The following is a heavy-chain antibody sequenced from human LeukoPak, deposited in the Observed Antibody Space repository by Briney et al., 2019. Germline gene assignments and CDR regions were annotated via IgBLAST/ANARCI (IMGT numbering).Heavy chain of an antibody. CDR3: ARDRYGGSLDY. Sequence: ASVKVSCRASGYTLAGYQIHWVRQAPGQGLEWMGWINPNSGGTNYAQKFQGWVTMTRDTSISTAYMELSRLRSDDTAVYYCARDRYGGSLDYWGQGTLVTVSS. V-gene: IGHV1-2*04. CDR1: GYTLAGYQ. CDR2: INPNSGGT. J-gene: IGHJ4*02. D-gene: IGHD4-23*01.